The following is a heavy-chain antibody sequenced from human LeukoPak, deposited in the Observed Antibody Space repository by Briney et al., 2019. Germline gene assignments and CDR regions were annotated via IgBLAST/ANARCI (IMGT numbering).Heavy chain of an antibody. CDR3: ASGHYDYVWGSISPTNYFDN. Sequence: GGSLRLSCAASGFTFSSYAMSGVREPPARGREGGSSISNRRDYIFDADSVKSRFTISRDNAQNSLYLQMNSLRVEDTAVYYCASGHYDYVWGSISPTNYFDNWGQGTLVTVSS. D-gene: IGHD3-16*01. V-gene: IGHV3-21*01. J-gene: IGHJ4*02. CDR1: GFTFSSYA. CDR2: ISNRRDYI.